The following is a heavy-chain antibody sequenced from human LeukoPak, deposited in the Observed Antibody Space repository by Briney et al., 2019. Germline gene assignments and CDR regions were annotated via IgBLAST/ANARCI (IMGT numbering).Heavy chain of an antibody. V-gene: IGHV1-2*02. J-gene: IGHJ4*02. D-gene: IGHD3-16*02. CDR2: INPNSGGT. CDR1: GYTFTGYY. CDR3: ARASIMITFGGVIVGLYYFDY. Sequence: ASVKVSCKASGYTFTGYYIHWVRQAPGQGLEWMGWINPNSGGTNYARKFQGRVTMTTDTSLSTAYMDLSRLRSDDTAVYYCARASIMITFGGVIVGLYYFDYWGQGTLVTVSS.